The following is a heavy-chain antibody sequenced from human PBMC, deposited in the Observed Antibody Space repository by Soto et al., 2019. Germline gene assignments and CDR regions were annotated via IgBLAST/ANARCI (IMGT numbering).Heavy chain of an antibody. D-gene: IGHD6-6*01. Sequence: EVQLAESGGGLAQPGGSLRLSCAASGFTLSGYAMDWVRQAPGKGLEYVSGISSNGVGTNYANSVQGRFTISRDNSKNTVYLQMGSLRPEDMAVYYCARRARPDFYYMDVWGKGTTVTVSS. J-gene: IGHJ6*03. V-gene: IGHV3-64*01. CDR1: GFTLSGYA. CDR2: ISSNGVGT. CDR3: ARRARPDFYYMDV.